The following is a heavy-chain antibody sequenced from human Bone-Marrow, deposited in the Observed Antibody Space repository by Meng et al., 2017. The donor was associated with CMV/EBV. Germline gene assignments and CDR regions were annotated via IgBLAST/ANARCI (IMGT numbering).Heavy chain of an antibody. Sequence: GSLRLSCTVSGGSISSSSYYWSWIRQPPGKGLEWIGYIHYSGSTNYNPSLKSRVTISVDTSKNQFSLKLSSVTAADTAVYYCAREPKIGLGSGYYFPYYYYYGMAVWGQGNTVTGSS. J-gene: IGHJ6*01. CDR3: AREPKIGLGSGYYFPYYYYYGMAV. CDR2: IHYSGST. D-gene: IGHD3-22*01. V-gene: IGHV4-61*01. CDR1: GGSISSSSYY.